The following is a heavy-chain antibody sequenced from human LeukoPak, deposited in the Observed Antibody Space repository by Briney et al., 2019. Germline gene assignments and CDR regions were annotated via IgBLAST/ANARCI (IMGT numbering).Heavy chain of an antibody. J-gene: IGHJ4*02. CDR2: ISYDGSNK. CDR1: GFTVSSNY. V-gene: IGHV3-30-3*01. Sequence: GGSLRLSCAASGFTVSSNYMSWVRQAPGKGLEWVAVISYDGSNKDYADSVKGRFTISRDNSKNTLYLQMNSLRAEDTAVYYCARSSSGWYYYWGQGIMVTVSS. CDR3: ARSSSGWYYY. D-gene: IGHD6-19*01.